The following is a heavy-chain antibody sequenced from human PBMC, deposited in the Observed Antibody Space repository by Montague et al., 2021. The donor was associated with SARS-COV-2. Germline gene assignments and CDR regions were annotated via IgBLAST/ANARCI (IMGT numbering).Heavy chain of an antibody. CDR2: ISWYGGST. CDR3: AKDISRLSYDILTGFYGGGFDY. CDR1: GFMFGDYT. D-gene: IGHD3-9*01. J-gene: IGHJ4*02. V-gene: IGHV3-43*01. Sequence: SLRLSCAASGFMFGDYTMHWVRQAPGKGLEWVSLISWYGGSTYYADSVKGRFTISRDNTKNSLHLQMNSLTTEDTALYYCAKDISRLSYDILTGFYGGGFDYWGQGTLVTVSS.